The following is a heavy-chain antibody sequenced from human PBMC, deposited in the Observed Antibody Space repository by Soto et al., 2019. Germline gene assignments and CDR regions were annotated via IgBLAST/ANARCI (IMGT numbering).Heavy chain of an antibody. V-gene: IGHV4-61*01. CDR2: VYYSGTT. Sequence: SETLSLTCSVSGGSVSNKTYYWSWIRQPPGKRLERIGYVYYSGTTNYNPSLKSRVTISVDLSKNQFSLRLSSVTTVDTALYYCARTTAVPNTLRSRYFFDYWGQGTLVTVSS. CDR1: GGSVSNKTYY. J-gene: IGHJ4*02. CDR3: ARTTAVPNTLRSRYFFDY. D-gene: IGHD4-17*01.